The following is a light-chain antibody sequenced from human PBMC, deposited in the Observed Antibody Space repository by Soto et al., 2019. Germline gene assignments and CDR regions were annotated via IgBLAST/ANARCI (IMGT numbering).Light chain of an antibody. CDR1: QSISSNY. Sequence: EIVLTQSPGTLSLSPGERATLSCRASQSISSNYLAWYQQKPGQAPRLLIYGASGRATGIPDRFSGSGSGTDLTLTISRLEPEDIAVYYCQQYGSSPPYTFGQGTKLEIK. CDR2: GAS. V-gene: IGKV3-20*01. J-gene: IGKJ2*01. CDR3: QQYGSSPPYT.